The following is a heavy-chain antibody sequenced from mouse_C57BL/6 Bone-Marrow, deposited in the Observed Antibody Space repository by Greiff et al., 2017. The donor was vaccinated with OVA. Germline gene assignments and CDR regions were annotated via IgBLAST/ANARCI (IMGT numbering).Heavy chain of an antibody. D-gene: IGHD1-1*01. CDR3: ARTDTTVVEGAWFAY. CDR1: GFTFSDYG. CDR2: ISSGSSTI. Sequence: VQLKESGGGLVKPGGSLKLSCAASGFTFSDYGMHWVRQAPEKGLEWVAYISSGSSTIYYADTVKGRFTISRDNAKNTLFLQMTSLRSEDTAMYYCARTDTTVVEGAWFAYWGQGTLVTVSA. V-gene: IGHV5-17*01. J-gene: IGHJ3*01.